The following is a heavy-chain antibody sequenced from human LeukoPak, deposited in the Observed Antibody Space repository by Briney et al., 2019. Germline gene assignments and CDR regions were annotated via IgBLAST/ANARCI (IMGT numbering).Heavy chain of an antibody. CDR3: ARAVGYCSGGSCSHQYYYYYGMDV. V-gene: IGHV1-69*13. CDR2: IIPIFGTA. D-gene: IGHD2-15*01. Sequence: SVKVSCKASGYTFISYYMHWVRQAPGQGLEWMGGIIPIFGTANYAQKFQGRVTITADESTSTAYMELSSLRSEDTAVYYCARAVGYCSGGSCSHQYYYYYGMDVWGQGTTVTVSS. CDR1: GYTFISYY. J-gene: IGHJ6*02.